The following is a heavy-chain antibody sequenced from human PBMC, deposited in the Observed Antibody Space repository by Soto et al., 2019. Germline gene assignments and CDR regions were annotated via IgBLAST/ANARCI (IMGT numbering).Heavy chain of an antibody. Sequence: ASVKVSCKASGYTFTSYGISWVRQAPGQGLEWMGWISAYNGNTNYAQKLQGRVTMTTDPSTSTAYMELRSLRSDDTAVYYCARGFYYYDSSGDPDFDYWGQGTLVTVSS. D-gene: IGHD3-22*01. CDR3: ARGFYYYDSSGDPDFDY. J-gene: IGHJ4*02. V-gene: IGHV1-18*01. CDR2: ISAYNGNT. CDR1: GYTFTSYG.